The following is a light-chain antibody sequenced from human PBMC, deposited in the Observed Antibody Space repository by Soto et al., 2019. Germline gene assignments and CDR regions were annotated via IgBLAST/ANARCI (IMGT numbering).Light chain of an antibody. CDR2: DAS. CDR1: QDISNY. V-gene: IGKV1-33*01. CDR3: QHYDNLPYT. J-gene: IGKJ2*01. Sequence: DIQMTQSPSSLSASVGDRVTITCQASQDISNYLNWYQQKPGKAPKLLIYDASNLETGVPSRFSGSGSATDFTFTISSLQPEDIATYYCQHYDNLPYTFGQGTKLEIK.